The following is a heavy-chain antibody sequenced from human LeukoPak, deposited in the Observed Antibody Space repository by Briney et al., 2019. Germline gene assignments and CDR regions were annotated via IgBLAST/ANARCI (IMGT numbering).Heavy chain of an antibody. Sequence: ASVKVSCKASGYTFTGYYMHWVRQAPGQGLEWMGWINPNSGGTNYAQKFQGRVTMTRDTSIGTAYMELSRLRSDDTAVYYCARDYLARIAAAGRQNWFDPWGQGTLVTVSS. J-gene: IGHJ5*02. CDR2: INPNSGGT. V-gene: IGHV1-2*02. CDR1: GYTFTGYY. CDR3: ARDYLARIAAAGRQNWFDP. D-gene: IGHD6-13*01.